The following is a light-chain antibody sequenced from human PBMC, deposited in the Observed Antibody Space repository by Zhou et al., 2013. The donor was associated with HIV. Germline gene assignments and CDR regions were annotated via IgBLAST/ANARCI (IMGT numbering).Light chain of an antibody. CDR3: QQRSKWPIT. V-gene: IGKV3-11*01. J-gene: IGKJ5*01. Sequence: EIVLTQSPGTLSLSPGERATLSCWASQSISSNLAWYQQKPGQAPRLLIYDASNRATGIPARFRGSGSGTDFTLTISSLETEDFAVYYCQQRSKWPITFGQGTRLEIK. CDR1: QSISSN. CDR2: DAS.